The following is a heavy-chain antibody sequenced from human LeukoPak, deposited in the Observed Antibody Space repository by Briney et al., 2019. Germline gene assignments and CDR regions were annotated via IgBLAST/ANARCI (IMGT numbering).Heavy chain of an antibody. CDR3: AREERIGRAFDI. CDR1: GYTFTSYY. J-gene: IGHJ3*02. V-gene: IGHV1-46*01. Sequence: ASVKVSCKASGYTFTSYYMHWVRQAPGQGLEWMGIINPSGGSTSYAQKSQGRVTMTRDTSTSTVYMELSSLRSEDTAVYYCAREERIGRAFDIWGQGTMVTVSS. D-gene: IGHD1-26*01. CDR2: INPSGGST.